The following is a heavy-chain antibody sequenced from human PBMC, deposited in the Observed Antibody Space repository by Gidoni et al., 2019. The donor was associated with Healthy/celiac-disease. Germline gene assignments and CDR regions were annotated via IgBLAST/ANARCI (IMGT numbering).Heavy chain of an antibody. V-gene: IGHV3-21*01. Sequence: VQLVESGGGLVKPGGSLRPSCAASGVIFSSYSMNWVRQAPGKGLECVSSISSRSSYIYYANSVKGRFTISRDNAKNSLYLQMNSLRAEDTAVYYCARDLSTVTPYYYYYYGMDVWGQGTTVTVSS. CDR3: ARDLSTVTPYYYYYYGMDV. J-gene: IGHJ6*02. D-gene: IGHD4-17*01. CDR1: GVIFSSYS. CDR2: ISSRSSYI.